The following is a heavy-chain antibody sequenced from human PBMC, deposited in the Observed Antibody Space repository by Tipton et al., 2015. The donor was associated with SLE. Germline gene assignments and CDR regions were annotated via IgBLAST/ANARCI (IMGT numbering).Heavy chain of an antibody. D-gene: IGHD6-13*01. CDR3: ARRVEQQLVSNWFDP. CDR1: GYSFTNYW. CDR2: IFPADSDS. V-gene: IGHV5-51*03. J-gene: IGHJ5*02. Sequence: QSGPEVKKPGESLKISCKGSGYSFTNYWIAWVRQMPGKGLEWVGLIFPADSDSRYSPSFQGQVTLSADKSITTAYLQWSSLKASDTAMYYCARRVEQQLVSNWFDPWGQGTLVTVSS.